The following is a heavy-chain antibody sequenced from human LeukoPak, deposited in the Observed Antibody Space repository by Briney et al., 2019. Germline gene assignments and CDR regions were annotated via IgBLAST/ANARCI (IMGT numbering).Heavy chain of an antibody. CDR2: ISGSGGST. J-gene: IGHJ3*02. D-gene: IGHD3-22*01. Sequence: GGTLRLSCAASGFTFRRYGMNWVRQAPGKGLEWVSAISGSGGSTYYGDSVKGRFTISRDNAKNSLYLQMNSLRAEDTAVYYCARGTHYYNSSGYWDDGGDAFDIWGQGTMVTVSS. CDR3: ARGTHYYNSSGYWDDGGDAFDI. V-gene: IGHV3-23*01. CDR1: GFTFRRYG.